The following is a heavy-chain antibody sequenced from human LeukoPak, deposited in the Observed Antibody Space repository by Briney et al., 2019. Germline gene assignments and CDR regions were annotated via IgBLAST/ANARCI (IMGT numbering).Heavy chain of an antibody. CDR3: ARGPSYYYDSSGYDSPFDY. CDR2: INPSGGST. Sequence: ASVKVSCKASGYTFTSYGISWVRQAPGQGLEWMGIINPSGGSTSYAQKFQGRVTMTRDTSASTVYMELSSLRSEDTAVYYCARGPSYYYDSSGYDSPFDYWGQGTLVTVSS. V-gene: IGHV1-46*01. D-gene: IGHD3-22*01. J-gene: IGHJ4*02. CDR1: GYTFTSYG.